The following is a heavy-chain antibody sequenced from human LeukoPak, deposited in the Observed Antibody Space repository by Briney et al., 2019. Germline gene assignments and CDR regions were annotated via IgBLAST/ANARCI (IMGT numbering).Heavy chain of an antibody. CDR1: GFAFSSYS. CDR3: ASRSSVAASGPG. J-gene: IGHJ4*02. Sequence: PGRSLRLSCEAAGFAFSSYSMHWVRQAPGKGLEWVAAIWPDGSNKYYANSVKGRFTISRDNSKNSLYLQMSSLRAEDTALYYCASRSSVAASGPGWGQGTLVTVSS. CDR2: IWPDGSNK. V-gene: IGHV3-33*01. D-gene: IGHD2-15*01.